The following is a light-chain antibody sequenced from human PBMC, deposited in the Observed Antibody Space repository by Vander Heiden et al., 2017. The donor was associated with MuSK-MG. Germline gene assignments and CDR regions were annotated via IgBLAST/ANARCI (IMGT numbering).Light chain of an antibody. Sequence: IVMTQSPATLSVSPGERATLSCRASQSVKSSLAWYQQKPGQAPRLLIYGASTRATGVPASFSGSGSGTYFTLTISRLRSEDFAVYYCQQYNDWPRTFGQGTKVEIK. CDR2: GAS. J-gene: IGKJ1*01. CDR3: QQYNDWPRT. CDR1: QSVKSS. V-gene: IGKV3-15*01.